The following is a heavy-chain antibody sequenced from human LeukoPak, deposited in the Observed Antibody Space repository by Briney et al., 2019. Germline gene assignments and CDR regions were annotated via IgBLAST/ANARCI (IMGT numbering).Heavy chain of an antibody. V-gene: IGHV3-23*01. CDR2: ITTSGST. CDR3: AKAPVWNYYYGLDV. CDR1: GLTASHNVNNA. D-gene: IGHD2-21*01. J-gene: IGHJ6*02. Sequence: GGSLRLSCAASGLTASHNVNNAMSWVRHAPGKGLEWVSGITTSGSTYYADSVKGRFTISRENSNNTLYLHMDSLRAEDAAVYYCAKAPVWNYYYGLDVWGQGTTVTVSS.